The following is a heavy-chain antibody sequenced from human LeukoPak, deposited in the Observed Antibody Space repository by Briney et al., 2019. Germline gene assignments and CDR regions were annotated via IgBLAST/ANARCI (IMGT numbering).Heavy chain of an antibody. CDR3: ASVYDYVQS. CDR1: GGSVSSGSYY. V-gene: IGHV4-61*01. J-gene: IGHJ4*02. CDR2: VYYSGST. Sequence: SETLSLTCTVSGGSVSSGSYYWSWIRQPPGRGLEWIGYVYYSGSTNHNPSLKSRVTMSVDTSKNQFSLKMSSVTAADTAVYYCASVYDYVQSWGQGTLVTVSS. D-gene: IGHD3-16*01.